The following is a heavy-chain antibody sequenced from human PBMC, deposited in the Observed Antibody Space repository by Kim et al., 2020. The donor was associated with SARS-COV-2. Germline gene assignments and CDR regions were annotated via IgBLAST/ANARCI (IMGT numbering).Heavy chain of an antibody. J-gene: IGHJ6*02. CDR3: ARRRGYYGSGNPDSVTPYYYYGMDV. Sequence: SETLSLTCAVYGGSFSGYYWSWIRQPPGKGLEWIGEINHSGSTNYNPSLKSRVTISVDTSKNQFSLKLSSVTAADTAVYYCARRRGYYGSGNPDSVTPYYYYGMDVWGQGTTVTVSS. V-gene: IGHV4-34*01. CDR2: INHSGST. CDR1: GGSFSGYY. D-gene: IGHD3-10*01.